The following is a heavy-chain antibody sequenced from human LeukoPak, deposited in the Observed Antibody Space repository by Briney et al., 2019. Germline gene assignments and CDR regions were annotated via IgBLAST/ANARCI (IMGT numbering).Heavy chain of an antibody. J-gene: IGHJ4*02. D-gene: IGHD5-12*01. CDR2: ISSSSNYI. CDR1: GFTFSSYS. Sequence: PGGSLRLSCAASGFTFSSYSMNWVRQAPGKGLEWVSSISSSSNYIYYADSVKGRFTISRDNAKNSLYLQMNSLRAEDTAVYYCARGAEYSGYDPDYFDYWGQGTLVTVSS. CDR3: ARGAEYSGYDPDYFDY. V-gene: IGHV3-21*01.